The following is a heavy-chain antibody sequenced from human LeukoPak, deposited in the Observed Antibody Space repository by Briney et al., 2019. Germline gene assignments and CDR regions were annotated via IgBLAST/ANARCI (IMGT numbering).Heavy chain of an antibody. CDR2: IYHSGST. CDR1: GGSISSSNW. D-gene: IGHD6-13*01. CDR3: ARVIAAARWYFDL. J-gene: IGHJ2*01. Sequence: PSETLSLTCAVSGGSISSSNWWSWVRQPPGKGLEWIGEIYHSGSTNYNPSLKSRVTISVDTSKNQFSLKLSSVTAADTAVYYCARVIAAARWYFDLWGRGTLVTVSS. V-gene: IGHV4-4*02.